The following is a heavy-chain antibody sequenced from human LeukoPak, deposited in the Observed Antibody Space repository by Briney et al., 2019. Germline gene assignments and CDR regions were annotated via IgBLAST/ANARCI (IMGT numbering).Heavy chain of an antibody. CDR3: VRGTCGGDCYFDY. J-gene: IGHJ4*02. CDR2: ISYDGSNK. D-gene: IGHD2-21*02. V-gene: IGHV3-30*01. Sequence: GRSQRLSCAASGFTFSSYAMHWVRQAPGKGLEWVAVISYDGSNKYYADSVKGRFTISRDNSKNTLYLQMNSLRAEDTAVYYCVRGTCGGDCYFDYWGQGTLVTVSS. CDR1: GFTFSSYA.